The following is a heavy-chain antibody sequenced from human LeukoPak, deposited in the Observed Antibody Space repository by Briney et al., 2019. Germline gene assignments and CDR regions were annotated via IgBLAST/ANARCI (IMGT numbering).Heavy chain of an antibody. CDR2: INPNSGGT. D-gene: IGHD5-18*01. CDR3: ARTPRDSYGYPSINDAFDI. Sequence: ASVKVSCKASGYTFTGYYMHWVRQAPGQGLEWMGWINPNSGGTNYAQKFQGRVTMTRDTSISTAYMELSRLRSDDTAVYYCARTPRDSYGYPSINDAFDIWGQGTMVTVSS. V-gene: IGHV1-2*02. CDR1: GYTFTGYY. J-gene: IGHJ3*02.